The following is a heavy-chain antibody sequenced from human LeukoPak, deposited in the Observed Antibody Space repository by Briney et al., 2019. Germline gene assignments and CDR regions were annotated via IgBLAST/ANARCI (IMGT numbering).Heavy chain of an antibody. Sequence: GESLKISCKAYGYSFFSNFWIAWVRQMPGKGLEWMGILYPGDFDSRYSPSFQGQVTISADKSISTAYLQWSSLQASDTAMYYCARASRDGYNQNFDYWGQGTLATVSS. D-gene: IGHD5-24*01. CDR2: LYPGDFDS. CDR3: ARASRDGYNQNFDY. CDR1: GYSFFSNFW. J-gene: IGHJ4*02. V-gene: IGHV5-51*01.